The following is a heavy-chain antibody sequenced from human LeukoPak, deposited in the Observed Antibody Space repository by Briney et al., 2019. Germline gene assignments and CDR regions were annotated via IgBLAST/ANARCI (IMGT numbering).Heavy chain of an antibody. Sequence: GGSLRLSCAASGFTFSSYSMNWVRQAPGKGLEWVSSISSSSSYIYYADSVKGRFTISRDNAKNSLYLQMSSLRAEDTAVYYCARGDSSGFYRYWGQGTLVTVSS. CDR3: ARGDSSGFYRY. D-gene: IGHD3-22*01. V-gene: IGHV3-21*01. CDR2: ISSSSSYI. J-gene: IGHJ4*02. CDR1: GFTFSSYS.